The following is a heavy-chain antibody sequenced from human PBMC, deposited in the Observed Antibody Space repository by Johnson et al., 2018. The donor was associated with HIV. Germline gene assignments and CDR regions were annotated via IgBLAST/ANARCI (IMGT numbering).Heavy chain of an antibody. D-gene: IGHD4-17*01. V-gene: IGHV3-48*04. Sequence: VQLVESGGGLVRPGGSLRLSCAASGFTFGSYAMSWVRQAPGKGLEWVSYISSSGSTIYYADFVKGRFTISRDNAKKSMYLQMNSLRAEDTALYYCARDSTPWGGDHVGYAFDIWGRGTMVTVSS. CDR3: ARDSTPWGGDHVGYAFDI. CDR2: ISSSGSTI. CDR1: GFTFGSYA. J-gene: IGHJ3*02.